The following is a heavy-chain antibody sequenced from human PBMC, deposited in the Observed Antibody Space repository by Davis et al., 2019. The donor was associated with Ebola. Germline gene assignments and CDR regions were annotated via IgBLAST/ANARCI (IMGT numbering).Heavy chain of an antibody. CDR1: GYSFTSHW. V-gene: IGHV5-51*01. CDR3: ARLNPPATTFDY. J-gene: IGHJ4*02. CDR2: IFPGDSDT. D-gene: IGHD4-17*01. Sequence: GESLKISCKVSGYSFTSHWIVWVRQMPGKGLECMGIIFPGDSDTRYSPSFQGQVTISADKSISTAYLQWSSLKASDTAMYYCARLNPPATTFDYWGQGTLVTVSS.